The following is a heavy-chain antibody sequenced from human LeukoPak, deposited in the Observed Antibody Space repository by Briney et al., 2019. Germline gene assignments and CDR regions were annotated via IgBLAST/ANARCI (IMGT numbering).Heavy chain of an antibody. D-gene: IGHD2-2*01. CDR2: IYYSGST. Sequence: SETLSLTCTVSGGSVSSGSYHWSWIRQPPGKGLEWIGYIYYSGSTNYNPSLKSRVTISVDTSKNQFSLKLSSVTAADTAVYYCARYQLLLGNWFDPWGQGTLVTVSS. J-gene: IGHJ5*02. CDR1: GGSVSSGSYH. CDR3: ARYQLLLGNWFDP. V-gene: IGHV4-61*01.